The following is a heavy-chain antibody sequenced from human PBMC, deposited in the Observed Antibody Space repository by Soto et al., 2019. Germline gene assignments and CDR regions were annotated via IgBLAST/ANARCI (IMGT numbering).Heavy chain of an antibody. CDR2: ISGSGDST. CDR3: AKGRVIPTADFDY. CDR1: GFTFSSYA. Sequence: GGSLRLSCAASGFTFSSYAMSWVRQAPGKGLEWVSAISGSGDSTYYADSVKGRFTISRDNSKNTLYLQMNSLRAEDTAIYYCAKGRVIPTADFDYWGQGTQVTVSS. D-gene: IGHD2-2*01. J-gene: IGHJ4*02. V-gene: IGHV3-23*01.